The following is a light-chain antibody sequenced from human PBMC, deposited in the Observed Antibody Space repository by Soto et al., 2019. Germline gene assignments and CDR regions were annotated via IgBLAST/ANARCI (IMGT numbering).Light chain of an antibody. CDR2: DAS. Sequence: EIQITRAPSTRCAPVGTGLPLTYRASQSISSWLAWYQQKPGKAPKLLIYDASSLESGVPSRFSGSGSGKEITLTISSMQPDDFAPYNCQQYNSYWTFGQGTTVDIK. V-gene: IGKV1-5*01. J-gene: IGKJ1*01. CDR3: QQYNSYWT. CDR1: QSISSW.